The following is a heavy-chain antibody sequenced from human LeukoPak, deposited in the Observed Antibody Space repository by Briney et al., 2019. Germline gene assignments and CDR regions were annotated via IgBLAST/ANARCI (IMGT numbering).Heavy chain of an antibody. CDR3: AKDLDGSGMYGGSDS. D-gene: IGHD6-19*01. CDR2: ITASARTT. CDR1: GFTFSSYT. V-gene: IGHV3-23*01. Sequence: GGSLRLSCAASGFTFSSYTMNWVRQAPGKALEWVSDITASARTTYYGHSVKGRFTIYRDNSKNTLSLQISSLRAEDTAVYCCAKDLDGSGMYGGSDSWGQGTPVTVSS. J-gene: IGHJ4*02.